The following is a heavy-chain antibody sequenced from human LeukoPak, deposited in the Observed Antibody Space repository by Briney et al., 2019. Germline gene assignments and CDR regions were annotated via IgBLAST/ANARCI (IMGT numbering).Heavy chain of an antibody. CDR2: TYYSGST. V-gene: IGHV4-61*01. J-gene: IGHJ3*02. CDR3: ARVGYSYDIGLGAFDI. Sequence: PSETLSLTCTVSGGSVSSGSYYWSWIRQPPGKGLEWIGYTYYSGSTNYNPSLKSRVTISVDTSKNQFSLKLSSVTAADTAVYYCARVGYSYDIGLGAFDIWGQGTMVTVSS. CDR1: GGSVSSGSYY. D-gene: IGHD5-18*01.